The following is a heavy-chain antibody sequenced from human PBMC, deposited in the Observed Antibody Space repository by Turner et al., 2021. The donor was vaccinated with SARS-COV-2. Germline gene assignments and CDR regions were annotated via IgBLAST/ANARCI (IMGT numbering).Heavy chain of an antibody. CDR3: ARGEVGYCSGGRCYSGSY. V-gene: IGHV1-69*01. D-gene: IGHD2-15*01. CDR2: IIPIFGTA. J-gene: IGHJ4*02. Sequence: QVQLVQSGAEVKKPGSSVKVSCKASGGTFGSYAISWVRQAPGQGLEWMGGIIPIFGTANYAQKFQGRVTITADESTSTAYMELSSLRSEDTAVYYCARGEVGYCSGGRCYSGSYWGQGTLVTVSS. CDR1: GGTFGSYA.